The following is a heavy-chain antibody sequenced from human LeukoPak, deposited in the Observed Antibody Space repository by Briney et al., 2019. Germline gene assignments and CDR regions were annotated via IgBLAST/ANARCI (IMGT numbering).Heavy chain of an antibody. CDR1: GFTFSSHA. CDR2: LIENGATT. Sequence: GGSLRLSCAASGFTFSSHAMSWVRRAPGKGLEWVSGLIENGATTYYADSVKGRFTISRDNSRNTMYLQVNSLRVEDTAVYYCVKDYQVGNSPAFGDYWGQGTLVTISS. D-gene: IGHD1-26*01. V-gene: IGHV3-23*01. CDR3: VKDYQVGNSPAFGDY. J-gene: IGHJ4*02.